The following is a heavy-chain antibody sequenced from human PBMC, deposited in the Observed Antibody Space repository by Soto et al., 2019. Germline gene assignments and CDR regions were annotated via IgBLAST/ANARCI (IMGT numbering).Heavy chain of an antibody. Sequence: QVQLVESGGGVVQPGRSLRLSCEASGFTFSNFGMHWVRQAPVKGLEWVAVISYDGNTKYYADSVKGRFTIARDNSKNTLYLQMDSLRVEDTAVYYCTSQVATGDWGQGTLVTVSS. J-gene: IGHJ4*02. D-gene: IGHD5-12*01. CDR3: TSQVATGD. V-gene: IGHV3-30*03. CDR1: GFTFSNFG. CDR2: ISYDGNTK.